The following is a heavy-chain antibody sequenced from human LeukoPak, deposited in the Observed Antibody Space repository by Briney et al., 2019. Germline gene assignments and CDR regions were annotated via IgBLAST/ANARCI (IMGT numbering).Heavy chain of an antibody. V-gene: IGHV4-30-4*01. CDR3: ARSIASGDYVDY. Sequence: SETLSLTCTVSGGSISSGDYYWSWIRQHPGKGLEWIGYIYYSGSTSYNPSLKSRVAISVDTSKNQFSLKLSSVTAADTAVYYCARSIASGDYVDYWGQGTLVTVSS. CDR2: IYYSGST. D-gene: IGHD4-17*01. CDR1: GGSISSGDYY. J-gene: IGHJ4*02.